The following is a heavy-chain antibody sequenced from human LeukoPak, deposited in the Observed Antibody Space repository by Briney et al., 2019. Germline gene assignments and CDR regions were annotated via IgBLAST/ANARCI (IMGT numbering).Heavy chain of an antibody. CDR3: ARHRGGSYSFDY. J-gene: IGHJ4*02. CDR2: IYAGDSET. V-gene: IGHV5-51*01. D-gene: IGHD3-10*01. Sequence: GESLKISCKGSGYRFSSYWIGWVRQMPGKGLEWMGIIYAGDSETRYNPSFQGQVTMSADRSISTAYMQWSSLQASDSAIYYCARHRGGSYSFDYWGQRTRVTVSS. CDR1: GYRFSSYW.